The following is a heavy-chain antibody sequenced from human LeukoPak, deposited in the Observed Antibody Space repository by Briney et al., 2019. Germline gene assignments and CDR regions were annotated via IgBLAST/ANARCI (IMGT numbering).Heavy chain of an antibody. CDR3: ARHTRRMSMRVEVIHNWFDP. D-gene: IGHD3-22*01. V-gene: IGHV4-4*07. J-gene: IGHJ5*02. Sequence: SETLSLTCTVSGGSINFYYWSWIRQPAGKGLEWIGRIYSTGSTNYSPSLKSRVTMSVDTSKNQFSLKLSSVTAADTAVYYCARHTRRMSMRVEVIHNWFDPWGQGTLVTVSS. CDR1: GGSINFYY. CDR2: IYSTGST.